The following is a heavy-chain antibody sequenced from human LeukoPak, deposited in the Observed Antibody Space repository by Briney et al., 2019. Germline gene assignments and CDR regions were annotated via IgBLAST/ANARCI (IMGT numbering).Heavy chain of an antibody. CDR1: GGSFSGYY. CDR3: ARGLSPGS. CDR2: INHSGST. J-gene: IGHJ5*02. D-gene: IGHD2/OR15-2a*01. V-gene: IGHV4-34*01. Sequence: SETLSLTCAVYGGSFSGYYWSWIRQAPGKGLEWIGEINHSGSTNYNPSLKSRVTISVDTSKNQFSLKLSSVTAADTAVYYCARGLSPGSWGQGTLVTVSS.